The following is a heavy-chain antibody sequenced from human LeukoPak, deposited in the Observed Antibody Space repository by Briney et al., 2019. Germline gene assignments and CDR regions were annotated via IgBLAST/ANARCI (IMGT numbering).Heavy chain of an antibody. J-gene: IGHJ4*02. CDR1: GFTFSSYS. V-gene: IGHV3-21*01. Sequence: GGSLRLSCAASGFTFSSYSMNWVRQAPGKGLEWVSSISSSSGYIYYADSVKGRFTISRDNAKNSLYLQMNSLRAEDTAVYYCARDLQTYYYGSGSDYWGQGTLVTVSS. CDR2: ISSSSGYI. D-gene: IGHD3-10*01. CDR3: ARDLQTYYYGSGSDY.